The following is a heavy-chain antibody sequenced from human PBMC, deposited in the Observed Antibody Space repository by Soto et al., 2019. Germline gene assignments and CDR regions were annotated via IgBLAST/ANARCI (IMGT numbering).Heavy chain of an antibody. CDR1: GGTFSSYT. Sequence: QVQLVQSGAEVKKPGSSVKVSCKASGGTFSSYTISWVRQAPGQGLEWMGRIIPILGIANYAQKFQGRVTITADKCTRTAYMELSSLRSEDTAVYYCARESSGYYYYVGWGQGTLVTVSS. J-gene: IGHJ4*02. V-gene: IGHV1-69*08. CDR3: ARESSGYYYYVG. CDR2: IIPILGIA. D-gene: IGHD3-22*01.